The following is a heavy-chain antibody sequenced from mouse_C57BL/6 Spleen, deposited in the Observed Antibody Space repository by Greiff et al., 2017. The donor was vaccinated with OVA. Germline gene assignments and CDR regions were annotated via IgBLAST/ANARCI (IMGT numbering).Heavy chain of an antibody. J-gene: IGHJ4*01. CDR3: TKIYYYGSSYSCYAMDY. Sequence: VQLQQSGAELVRPGASVTLSCKASGYTFTDYEMHWVKQTPVHGLEWIGAIDPETGGTAYNQKFKGKAILTADKSSSTAYMELRSLTSEDSAVYYCTKIYYYGSSYSCYAMDYWGQGTSVTVSS. D-gene: IGHD1-1*01. V-gene: IGHV1-15*01. CDR1: GYTFTDYE. CDR2: IDPETGGT.